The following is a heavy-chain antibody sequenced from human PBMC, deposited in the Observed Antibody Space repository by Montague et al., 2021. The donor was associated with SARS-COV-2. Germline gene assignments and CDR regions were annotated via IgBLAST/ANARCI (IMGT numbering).Heavy chain of an antibody. CDR2: IDWXDDK. V-gene: IGHV2-70*01. J-gene: IGHJ3*02. CDR1: GFSLSTSGMC. D-gene: IGHD1-26*01. Sequence: PALVKPTQTLTLTCTFSGFSLSTSGMCVSWIRQPPGKALEWLALIDWXDDKYYSTSLETRLTISKDTSKNQVVLTMTNMDPVDTATYYCARIWGATRGDAFDIWGQGTMVTVSS. CDR3: ARIWGATRGDAFDI.